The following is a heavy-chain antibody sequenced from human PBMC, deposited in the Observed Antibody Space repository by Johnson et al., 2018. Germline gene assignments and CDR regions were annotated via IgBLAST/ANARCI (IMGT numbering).Heavy chain of an antibody. CDR1: GFTFSSYG. D-gene: IGHD3/OR15-3a*01. V-gene: IGHV3-30*03. CDR2: VSYDGSNK. CDR3: ASDPYLDPGYYYYYMDV. J-gene: IGHJ6*03. Sequence: QVQLVESGGGVVQPGRSLRLSCAASGFTFSSYGMHWVRQAPGKGLEWVAVVSYDGSNKYYADSVKGRLTISRNNSKNTLFLKMNSLRAGDTAGYFWASDPYLDPGYYYYYMDVWGKGTMVTVSS.